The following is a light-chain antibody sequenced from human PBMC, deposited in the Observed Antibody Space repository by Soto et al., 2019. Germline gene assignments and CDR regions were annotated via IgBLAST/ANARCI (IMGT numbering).Light chain of an antibody. CDR1: QFISSF. CDR2: AAS. Sequence: IQLTQSPSSLSASIGDKVTITCRASQFISSFLAWYQQKPGKAPKLLIYAASTLQSGIPSRFSGSGSGTDFTLTISSLQPEDFATYYCQQLNIDSYPITFGQGTRLEIK. CDR3: QQLNIDSYPIT. V-gene: IGKV1-9*01. J-gene: IGKJ5*01.